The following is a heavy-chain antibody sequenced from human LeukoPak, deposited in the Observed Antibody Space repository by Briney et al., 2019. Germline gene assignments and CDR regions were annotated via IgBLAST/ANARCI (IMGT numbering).Heavy chain of an antibody. CDR3: ARLESGSYLGFDY. D-gene: IGHD1-26*01. CDR1: GYTFSNYD. J-gene: IGHJ4*02. V-gene: IGHV1-69*13. Sequence: SVKVSCKASGYTFSNYDITWVRQAPGQGLEWMGGIIPMFGSANYAQKFQGRVTITADESTSTAYMELSSLRSEDTAVYYCARLESGSYLGFDYWGQGTLVTVSS. CDR2: IIPMFGSA.